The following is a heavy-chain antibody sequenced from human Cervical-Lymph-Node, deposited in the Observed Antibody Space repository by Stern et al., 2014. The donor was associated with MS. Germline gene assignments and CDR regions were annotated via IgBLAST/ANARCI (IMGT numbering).Heavy chain of an antibody. CDR1: GFAFSGSA. CDR3: TTSFY. CDR2: IRSKANNYAT. J-gene: IGHJ4*02. Sequence: EVQMVESGGALVQPGKSLKLSCAGSGFAFSGSALFWVRQASGKGLDWIGRIRSKANNYATAYAASVQGRVTISRDDSKDTAYLQLNNLKTEDTAMYFCTTSFYWGRGTLVTVS. V-gene: IGHV3-73*01.